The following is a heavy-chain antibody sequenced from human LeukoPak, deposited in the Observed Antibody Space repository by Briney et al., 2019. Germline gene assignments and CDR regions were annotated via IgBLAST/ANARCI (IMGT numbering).Heavy chain of an antibody. CDR1: GGSFSGYY. Sequence: SETLSLTCAVYGGSFSGYYWSWIRQPPGKGLEWIGYIYYSGSTNYNPSLKSRVTISVDTSKNQFSLKLSSVTAADTAVYYCARGPYYYDSSGYYYSLFFDYWGQGTLVTVSS. D-gene: IGHD3-22*01. CDR3: ARGPYYYDSSGYYYSLFFDY. V-gene: IGHV4-59*01. CDR2: IYYSGST. J-gene: IGHJ4*02.